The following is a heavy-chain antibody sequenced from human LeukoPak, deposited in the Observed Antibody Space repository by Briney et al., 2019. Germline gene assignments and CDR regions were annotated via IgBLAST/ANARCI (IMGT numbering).Heavy chain of an antibody. Sequence: ASVKVSCKASGYTFTGYGISWVRQAPGQGLEWMGWISAYNGNTNYAQKLQGRVTMTTDTSTSTAYMELRSLRSDDTAVYYCARTPQHGYNVGGAFDIWGQGTMVTVSS. CDR1: GYTFTGYG. D-gene: IGHD5-24*01. J-gene: IGHJ3*02. V-gene: IGHV1-18*01. CDR2: ISAYNGNT. CDR3: ARTPQHGYNVGGAFDI.